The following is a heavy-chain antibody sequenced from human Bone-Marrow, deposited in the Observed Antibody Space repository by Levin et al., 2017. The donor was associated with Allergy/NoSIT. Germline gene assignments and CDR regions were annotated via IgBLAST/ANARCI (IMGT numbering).Heavy chain of an antibody. J-gene: IGHJ6*02. V-gene: IGHV3-23*01. CDR2: ISGSGGST. Sequence: GESLKISCAASGFTFSNYAMSWVRQAPGKGLEWVSTISGSGGSTYSADSVKGRFTISRDNSKNTLYLQMNSLRAEDTAVYYCARDYSGSYYYYYAMDVWGQGTTVTVSS. CDR3: ARDYSGSYYYYYAMDV. D-gene: IGHD1-26*01. CDR1: GFTFSNYA.